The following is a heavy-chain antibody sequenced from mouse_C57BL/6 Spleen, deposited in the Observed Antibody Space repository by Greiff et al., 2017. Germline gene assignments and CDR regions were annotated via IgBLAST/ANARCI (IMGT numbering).Heavy chain of an antibody. V-gene: IGHV5-17*01. J-gene: IGHJ4*01. CDR1: GFTFSDYG. CDR3: ARPHLLYAMDY. CDR2: ISSGSSTI. D-gene: IGHD1-1*01. Sequence: VQLKESGGGLVKPGGSLKLSCAASGFTFSDYGMHWVRQAPEKGLEWVAYISSGSSTIYYADTVKGRFTISRDNAKNTLFLQMTSLRSEDTAMYYCARPHLLYAMDYWGQGTSVTVSS.